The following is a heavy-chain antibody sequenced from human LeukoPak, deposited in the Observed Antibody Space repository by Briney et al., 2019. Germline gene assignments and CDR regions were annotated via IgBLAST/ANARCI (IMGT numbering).Heavy chain of an antibody. CDR1: GFTFSSYA. J-gene: IGHJ4*02. Sequence: PGGSLRLSCAASGFTFSSYAMSWVRQAPGKGLEWVSAISGSGGSTYYADSVKGRFTISRDNAKNSLYLQMNSLRAEDTAVYYCARGYCTNGVCYTLDYWGQGTLVTVSS. D-gene: IGHD2-8*01. CDR2: ISGSGGST. V-gene: IGHV3-23*01. CDR3: ARGYCTNGVCYTLDY.